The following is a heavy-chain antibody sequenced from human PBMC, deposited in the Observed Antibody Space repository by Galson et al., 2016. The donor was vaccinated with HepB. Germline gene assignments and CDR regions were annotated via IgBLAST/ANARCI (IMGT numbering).Heavy chain of an antibody. CDR1: GFTFSSYA. J-gene: IGHJ4*02. CDR3: AKGSYSSSWYCYFDY. D-gene: IGHD6-13*01. Sequence: SLRLSCAASGFTFSSYAMSWVRQAPGKGLEWVSAISGSGVSTYYADSVKGRFTISRDNSKNTLFLQMNSLRAEDTAVFYCAKGSYSSSWYCYFDYWGQGTLVTVSS. V-gene: IGHV3-23*01. CDR2: ISGSGVST.